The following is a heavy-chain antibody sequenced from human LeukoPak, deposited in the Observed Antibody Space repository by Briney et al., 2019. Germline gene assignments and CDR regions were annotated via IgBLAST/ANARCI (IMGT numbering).Heavy chain of an antibody. CDR2: ISSSGGST. J-gene: IGHJ4*02. V-gene: IGHV3-23*01. Sequence: PGGSLRLSCAASGFTFGSYAMSWVRQAPGKGLEWVSVISSSGGSTYYADSVKGRFTISRDNSKNTLYLQMPSLRAEDTAIYFCAKDLSRTGMIDYWGQGTLVTVSS. CDR3: AKDLSRTGMIDY. D-gene: IGHD1-1*01. CDR1: GFTFGSYA.